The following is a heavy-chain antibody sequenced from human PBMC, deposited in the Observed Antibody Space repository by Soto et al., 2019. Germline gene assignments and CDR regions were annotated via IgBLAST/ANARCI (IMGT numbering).Heavy chain of an antibody. CDR3: AKEIFAAAYAAASAFDL. CDR2: VDGSGGDT. Sequence: PGGSLRLSCAASGFTFSSYAMGWLRQAPGAGPEWVAFVDGSGGDTSYADSVKGRFTISRDNSDNSLFLHMNSLRAEDTGRYFCAKEIFAAAYAAASAFDLWGQGTLVTVSS. D-gene: IGHD2-8*01. CDR1: GFTFSSYA. J-gene: IGHJ4*02. V-gene: IGHV3-23*01.